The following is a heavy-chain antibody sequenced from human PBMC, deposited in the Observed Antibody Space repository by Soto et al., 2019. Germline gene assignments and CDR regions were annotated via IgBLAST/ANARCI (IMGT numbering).Heavy chain of an antibody. J-gene: IGHJ4*02. CDR2: ISYSGVT. CDR1: GDSISSEY. V-gene: IGHV4-59*01. CDR3: ARGGPSSKWLAY. Sequence: QVQLQESGPGLVKPSETLSLTCAVSGDSISSEYWGWIRQPPGKGLEWIGFISYSGVTTYIPYLKSRVTMSLDMSKNQFSLKVNSVTAADTAVYYCARGGPSSKWLAYWGQGTLVTVSS. D-gene: IGHD6-13*01.